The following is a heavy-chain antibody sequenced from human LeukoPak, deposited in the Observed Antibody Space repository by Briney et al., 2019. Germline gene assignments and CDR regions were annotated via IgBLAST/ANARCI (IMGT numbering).Heavy chain of an antibody. CDR2: ISSSSSYI. J-gene: IGHJ4*02. V-gene: IGHV3-21*01. CDR1: GFTFSSYS. D-gene: IGHD4-17*01. Sequence: TGGSLRLSCAASGFTFSSYSMTWVRQAPGKGLEWVSSISSSSSYIYYADSVKGRFTISRDNAKNSLYLQMNSLRAEDTAVYYCATPHHDYGDYAIDYWGQGTLVTVSS. CDR3: ATPHHDYGDYAIDY.